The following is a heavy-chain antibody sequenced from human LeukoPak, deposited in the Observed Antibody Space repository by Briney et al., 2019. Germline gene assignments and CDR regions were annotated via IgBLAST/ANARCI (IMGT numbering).Heavy chain of an antibody. CDR3: LIVATIKGHYYGMDV. Sequence: GGSLRLSCAASGFTVSGNYMSWVRQAPGKGLECVAVIYSGGSKYHADSVKGRFTISRDNSKNTLYLQMNSLRAQDTAIYYCLIVATIKGHYYGMDVWGQGTTVTVSS. CDR2: IYSGGSK. V-gene: IGHV3-53*01. CDR1: GFTVSGNY. D-gene: IGHD5-12*01. J-gene: IGHJ6*02.